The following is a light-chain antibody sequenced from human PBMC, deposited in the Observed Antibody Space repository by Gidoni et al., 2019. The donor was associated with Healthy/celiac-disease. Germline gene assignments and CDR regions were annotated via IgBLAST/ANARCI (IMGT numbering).Light chain of an antibody. J-gene: IGKJ1*01. Sequence: DIQMTQPPSSLSASVGDRVTITCRASQSISSYLNWYQKKPGKAPKLLIYAASSLQSGVRSRFSGSGSGTDFTLTISSLQPEDFATYYCQQSYSTPRTFGQGTKVEIK. V-gene: IGKV1-39*01. CDR2: AAS. CDR3: QQSYSTPRT. CDR1: QSISSY.